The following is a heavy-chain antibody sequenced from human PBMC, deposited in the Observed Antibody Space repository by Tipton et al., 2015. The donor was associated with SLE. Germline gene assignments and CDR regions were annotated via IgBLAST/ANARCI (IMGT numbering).Heavy chain of an antibody. CDR1: GYSISSGHY. V-gene: IGHV4-38-2*02. J-gene: IGHJ5*02. CDR3: ARDRGRWLQENWFDP. D-gene: IGHD5-24*01. CDR2: ISHSGNT. Sequence: LRLSCAVSGYSISSGHYWGWTRQPPGKGLEWIGSISHSGNTYYNPSLKSRVSMSIDTSKNQVFLRRSSVTAADTAVYYCARDRGRWLQENWFDPWGQGTLVTVSS.